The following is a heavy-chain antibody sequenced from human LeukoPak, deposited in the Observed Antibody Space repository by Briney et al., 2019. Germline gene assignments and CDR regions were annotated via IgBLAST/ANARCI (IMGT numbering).Heavy chain of an antibody. CDR2: INPSGGST. J-gene: IGHJ4*02. CDR1: GYTFTSYD. CDR3: ARAPIAAAGTLFDY. D-gene: IGHD6-13*01. V-gene: IGHV1-46*01. Sequence: GASVKVSCKASGYTFTSYDINWVRQATGQGLEWMGIINPSGGSTSYAQKFQGRVTMTRDMSTSTVYMELSSLRSEDTAVYYCARAPIAAAGTLFDYWGQGTLVTVSS.